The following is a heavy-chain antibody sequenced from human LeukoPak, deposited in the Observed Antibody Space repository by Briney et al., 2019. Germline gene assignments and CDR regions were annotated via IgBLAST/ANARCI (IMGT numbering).Heavy chain of an antibody. J-gene: IGHJ4*02. D-gene: IGHD6-13*01. Sequence: GGSLRLSCAASGFTFSSYAMSWVRQAPGKGLEWVSAISDSGGSTYYAGSVRGRFTISRDNSKNTLFLQMNSLRAEDTAVYYCAKSRLGIGYGSTWYPGDYWGQGTLVTVSS. CDR3: AKSRLGIGYGSTWYPGDY. CDR1: GFTFSSYA. CDR2: ISDSGGST. V-gene: IGHV3-23*01.